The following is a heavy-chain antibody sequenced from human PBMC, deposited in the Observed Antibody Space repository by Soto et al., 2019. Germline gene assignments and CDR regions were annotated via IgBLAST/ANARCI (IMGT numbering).Heavy chain of an antibody. CDR3: ARGVIGDFWSGENPYYFDY. CDR1: GYTFTSYD. J-gene: IGHJ4*02. CDR2: MNPNSSNT. D-gene: IGHD3-3*01. Sequence: GASVKVSCKASGYTFTSYDINWVRQATGQGLEWMGWMNPNSSNTGYAQKFQGRVTMTRNTSISTAYMELSSLRSEDTAVYYCARGVIGDFWSGENPYYFDYWGQGTLVTVSS. V-gene: IGHV1-8*01.